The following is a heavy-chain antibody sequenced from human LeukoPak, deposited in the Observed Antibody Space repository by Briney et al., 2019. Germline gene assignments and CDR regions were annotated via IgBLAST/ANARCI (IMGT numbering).Heavy chain of an antibody. V-gene: IGHV3-30*01. D-gene: IGHD3-10*01. CDR3: VRDAGVRGRAQPLYYYYYMDV. CDR2: ISYDGSSK. CDR1: GFTFSSYA. Sequence: GGSLRLSCAASGFTFSSYAMHWVRQAPGKGLEWVAVISYDGSSKYYADSVKGRFTISRDNSKNTLYLQMNSLRAEDTAVYYCVRDAGVRGRAQPLYYYYYMDVWGKGTTVTVSS. J-gene: IGHJ6*03.